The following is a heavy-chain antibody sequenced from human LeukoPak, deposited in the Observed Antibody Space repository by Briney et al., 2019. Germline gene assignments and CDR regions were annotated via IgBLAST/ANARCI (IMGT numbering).Heavy chain of an antibody. Sequence: GGSLRLSCAASGFTFSSYWMSWVRQAPGKGLEWVANIKQDGSEKYYVDSVKGRFTISRDNAKNSLYLQMNSLRAEDTTVYYCARVSFYYYGSGRGLFDPWGQGTLVTVSS. CDR3: ARVSFYYYGSGRGLFDP. J-gene: IGHJ5*02. CDR1: GFTFSSYW. CDR2: IKQDGSEK. V-gene: IGHV3-7*01. D-gene: IGHD3-10*01.